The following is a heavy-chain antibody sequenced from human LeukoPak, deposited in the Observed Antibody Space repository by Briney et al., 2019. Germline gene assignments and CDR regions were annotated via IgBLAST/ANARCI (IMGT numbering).Heavy chain of an antibody. J-gene: IGHJ4*02. CDR3: ARDESGSGSYYNAY. Sequence: ASVKLSCTASGYTFTGYYMHWVRQAPGQGLEWMGCINPNSGGTNYAQTFKGKFTMTRDTSISTAYMELSRLRSDDTAVYYCARDESGSGSYYNAYWVEGTLVTVSS. D-gene: IGHD3-10*01. V-gene: IGHV1-2*02. CDR2: INPNSGGT. CDR1: GYTFTGYY.